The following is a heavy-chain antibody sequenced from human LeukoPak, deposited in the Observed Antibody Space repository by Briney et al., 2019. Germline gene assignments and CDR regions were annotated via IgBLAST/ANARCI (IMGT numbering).Heavy chain of an antibody. D-gene: IGHD3-22*01. Sequence: PSETLSLTCTVSGGSISSSNYYWGWIRQPPGKGLEWIGSIYYSGSTYYNPSLKSRVTISVDTSKNQFSLKLSSVTAADTAVYYCARMGSGYYNHDAFDIWGQGTMVTVSS. J-gene: IGHJ3*02. CDR1: GGSISSSNYY. CDR2: IYYSGST. CDR3: ARMGSGYYNHDAFDI. V-gene: IGHV4-39*01.